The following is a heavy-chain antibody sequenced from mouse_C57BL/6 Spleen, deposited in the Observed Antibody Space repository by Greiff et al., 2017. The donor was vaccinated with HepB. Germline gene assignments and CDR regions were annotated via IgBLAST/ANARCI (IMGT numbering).Heavy chain of an antibody. D-gene: IGHD1-1*01. CDR3: ARGYYYGSNYFDY. V-gene: IGHV1-64*01. CDR1: GYTFTSYW. Sequence: VQLQQPGAELVKPGASVKLSCKASGYTFTSYWMHWVKQRPGQGLEWIGMIHPNSGSTNYNEKFKSKATLTVDKSSSTAYMQLSSLTSEDSAVYYWARGYYYGSNYFDYWGQGTTLTVSS. J-gene: IGHJ2*01. CDR2: IHPNSGST.